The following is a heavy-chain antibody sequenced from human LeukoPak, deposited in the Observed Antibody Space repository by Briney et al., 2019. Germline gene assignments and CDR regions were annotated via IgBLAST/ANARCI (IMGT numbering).Heavy chain of an antibody. J-gene: IGHJ5*02. CDR2: IYYSGST. V-gene: IGHV4-61*01. CDR1: GGSVSSNIYY. CDR3: ARVHITMVRGVSGWFDP. Sequence: PSETLSLTCTVSGGSVSSNIYYWSWIRQPPGKGLEWIGHIYYSGSTNYNPSPKSRVTISVDTSKNQFSLKLTSVTAADTAVYYCARVHITMVRGVSGWFDPWGQGTLVTVSS. D-gene: IGHD3-10*01.